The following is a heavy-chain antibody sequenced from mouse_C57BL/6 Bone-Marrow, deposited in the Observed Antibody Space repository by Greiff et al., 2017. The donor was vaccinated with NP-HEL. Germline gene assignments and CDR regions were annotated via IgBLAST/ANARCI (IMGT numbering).Heavy chain of an antibody. D-gene: IGHD2-12*01. V-gene: IGHV1-82*01. CDR3: GDSYPFAY. Sequence: QVQLQQSGPELVKPGASVKISCKASGYAFSSSWMNWVKQRPGKGLEWIGRIYPGDGDTNYNGKFKGKATLTADKSSSTAYMQLSSLTSEDSAVYFCGDSYPFAYWGQGTLVTVSA. CDR1: GYAFSSSW. J-gene: IGHJ3*01. CDR2: IYPGDGDT.